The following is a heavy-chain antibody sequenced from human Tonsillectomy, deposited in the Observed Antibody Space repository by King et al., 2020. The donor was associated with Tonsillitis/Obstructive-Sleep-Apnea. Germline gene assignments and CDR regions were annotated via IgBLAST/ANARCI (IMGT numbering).Heavy chain of an antibody. CDR1: GYTFTRYG. V-gene: IGHV1-18*01. D-gene: IGHD6-25*01. Sequence: VQLVQSGAEVKKPGASVKVSCKASGYTFTRYGINWVRQAPGQGLEWMGRLSPDNGDTNYAQTLQGRVTMTADTSTSTAYMELRSLASDDTAIYYWATRTGSGYDSFGAFHIWGQGTVGTVSS. J-gene: IGHJ3*02. CDR2: LSPDNGDT. CDR3: ATRTGSGYDSFGAFHI.